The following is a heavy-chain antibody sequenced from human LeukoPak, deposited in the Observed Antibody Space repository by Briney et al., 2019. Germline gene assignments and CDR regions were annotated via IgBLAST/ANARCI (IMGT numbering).Heavy chain of an antibody. CDR1: GGTFSSYA. J-gene: IGHJ6*02. CDR3: ASSECGGDFYYYYYYGMDV. Sequence: SVKVSCKASGGTFSSYAISWVRQAPGQGLEWMGGIIPIFGTANYAQKFQGRVTITADESTSTAYMELSSLRSEDTAVYYCASSECGGDFYYYYYYGMDVWGQGTTVTVSS. CDR2: IIPIFGTA. D-gene: IGHD2-21*02. V-gene: IGHV1-69*13.